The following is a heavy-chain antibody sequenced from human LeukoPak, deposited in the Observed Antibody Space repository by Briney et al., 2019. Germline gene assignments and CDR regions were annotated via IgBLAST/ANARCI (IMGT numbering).Heavy chain of an antibody. CDR2: IKCNSGST. J-gene: IGHJ4*02. Sequence: PGRSLRLSCAASGFTLDDYGMSWDRQAPGKGLEWVCGIKCNSGSTGYADSVKGRFTISRNNSKNSLYLQMNSLRSEDTALYYCARDADSGSYYRGYWGQGTLVTVSS. D-gene: IGHD1-26*01. V-gene: IGHV3-20*04. CDR1: GFTLDDYG. CDR3: ARDADSGSYYRGY.